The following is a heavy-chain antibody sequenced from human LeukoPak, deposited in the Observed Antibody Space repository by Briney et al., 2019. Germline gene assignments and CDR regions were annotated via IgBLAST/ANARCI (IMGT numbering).Heavy chain of an antibody. Sequence: GRSLRLSCAASGFTFSSYGMHWVRQAPGKGLEWVAVISYDGSHKYYADSVKGRLIISRDNSKNTLYLQMNSLRAEDTAVYYCAKDASDSSGWYYFDYWGQGTLVIVSS. CDR3: AKDASDSSGWYYFDY. CDR1: GFTFSSYG. J-gene: IGHJ4*02. D-gene: IGHD6-19*01. V-gene: IGHV3-30*18. CDR2: ISYDGSHK.